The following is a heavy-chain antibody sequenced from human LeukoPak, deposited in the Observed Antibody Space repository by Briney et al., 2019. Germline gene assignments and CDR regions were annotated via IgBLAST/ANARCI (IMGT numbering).Heavy chain of an antibody. CDR2: IIPILGIA. D-gene: IGHD6-19*01. J-gene: IGHJ4*02. CDR1: GGTFSSYA. Sequence: GASVKVSCKASGGTFSSYAISWVRQAPGQGLEWMGRIIPILGIANYAQKFQGRVTITTDESTSTAYMELSSLRSEDTAVYYCARESGYSSGWYFYWGQGTLVTVSS. CDR3: ARESGYSSGWYFY. V-gene: IGHV1-69*04.